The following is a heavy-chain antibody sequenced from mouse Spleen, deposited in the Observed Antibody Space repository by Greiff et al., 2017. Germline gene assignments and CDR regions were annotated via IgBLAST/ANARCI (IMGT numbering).Heavy chain of an antibody. J-gene: IGHJ2*01. V-gene: IGHV1-64*01. CDR2: IHPNSGST. CDR3: ARKGYYCNSYYFDY. Sequence: QVQLQQPGAELVKPGASVKLSCKASGYTFTSYWMHWVKQRPGQGLEWIGMIHPNSGSTNYNEKFKSKATLTVDKSSSTAYMQLSSLTSEDSAVHYCARKGYYCNSYYFDYWGQGTTLTVSS. D-gene: IGHD2-1*01. CDR1: GYTFTSYW.